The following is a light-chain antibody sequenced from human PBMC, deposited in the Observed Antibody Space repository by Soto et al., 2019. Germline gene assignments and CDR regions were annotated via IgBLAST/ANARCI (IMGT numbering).Light chain of an antibody. V-gene: IGKV3-20*01. J-gene: IGKJ1*01. CDR2: GST. CDR1: QRISISY. Sequence: EIALTQSPGTLSLSPGEGATLSCRASQRISISYLAWYQQKPGQAPRLLIYGSTTRATDIPDRFSGGGSGTDFTLTISRLEPEDFAVYYCQQYGVSPWTFGQGTIVEIK. CDR3: QQYGVSPWT.